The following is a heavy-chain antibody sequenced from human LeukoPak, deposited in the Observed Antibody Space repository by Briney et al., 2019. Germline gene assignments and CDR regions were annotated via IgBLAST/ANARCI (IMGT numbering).Heavy chain of an antibody. J-gene: IGHJ4*02. CDR1: GFTFSSYA. Sequence: GGSLRLSCAASGFTFSSYAMHWVRQAPGKGLEWVAVISYDGSNKYYADSVKGRFTISRDNSKNTLYLQMNSLRAEDTAVYYCAKGPHYYDSSGYSDFDYWGQGTLVTVSS. CDR3: AKGPHYYDSSGYSDFDY. CDR2: ISYDGSNK. V-gene: IGHV3-30-3*01. D-gene: IGHD3-22*01.